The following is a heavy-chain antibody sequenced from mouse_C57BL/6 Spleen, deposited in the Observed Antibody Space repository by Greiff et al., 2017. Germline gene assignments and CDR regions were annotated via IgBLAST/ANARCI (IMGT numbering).Heavy chain of an antibody. CDR2: INPSNGGT. J-gene: IGHJ3*01. CDR1: GYTFTSYW. Sequence: QVQLQQPGTELVKPGASVKLSCKASGYTFTSYWMHWVKQRPGQGLEWIGNINPSNGGTNYNEKFKSKATLTVDKSSSPAYMQLSSLTSEDSAVYYCAREGSIYDGYTPAYWGQGTLVTVSA. V-gene: IGHV1-53*01. CDR3: AREGSIYDGYTPAY. D-gene: IGHD2-3*01.